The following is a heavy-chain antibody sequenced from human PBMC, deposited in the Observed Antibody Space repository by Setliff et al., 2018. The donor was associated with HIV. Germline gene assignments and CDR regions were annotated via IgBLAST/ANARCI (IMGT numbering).Heavy chain of an antibody. CDR2: IYYSGST. J-gene: IGHJ4*02. D-gene: IGHD2-21*02. CDR3: ARGGAFCGRDSCYYLDY. V-gene: IGHV4-59*06. Sequence: PSETLSLTCTVSGGSITSYYWSWIRQPPGKGLEWIGYIYYSGSTYYNPSLKSRVTISVDTSKNQFSLKLSSVTAADTAVYFCARGGAFCGRDSCYYLDYWGQGNPVTVSS. CDR1: GGSITSYY.